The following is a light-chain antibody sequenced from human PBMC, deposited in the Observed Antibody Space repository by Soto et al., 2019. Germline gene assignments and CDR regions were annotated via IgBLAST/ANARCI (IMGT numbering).Light chain of an antibody. CDR2: DAS. CDR3: QQYNNWPLT. V-gene: IGKV3D-15*01. CDR1: QSISTN. J-gene: IGKJ4*01. Sequence: ETVMTQTPATLSVSPGERATLSCRASQSISTNLAWYQQKPGQAPRLLIYDASTRATGIPARFSGSGSGTEFTLTISSLLSEDFAVYSCQQYNNWPLTFXGGTKVDIK.